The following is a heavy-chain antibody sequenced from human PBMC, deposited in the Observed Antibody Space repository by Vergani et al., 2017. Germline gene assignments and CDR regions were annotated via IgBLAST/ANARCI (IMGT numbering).Heavy chain of an antibody. V-gene: IGHV3-30*18. Sequence: QVQLVESGGGVVQPGRSLRLSCAASGFTFSSYGMHWVRQAPGKGLEWVAVISYDGSNKYYADSVKGRFTISRDNSKNTLYLQMNSLRAEDTAVYYCAKDMLRYLDWLYYYYYGMDVWGQGTTVTVSS. CDR3: AKDMLRYLDWLYYYYYGMDV. J-gene: IGHJ6*02. CDR2: ISYDGSNK. CDR1: GFTFSSYG. D-gene: IGHD3-9*01.